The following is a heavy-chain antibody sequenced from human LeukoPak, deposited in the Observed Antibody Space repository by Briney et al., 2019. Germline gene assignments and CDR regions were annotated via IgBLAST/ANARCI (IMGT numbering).Heavy chain of an antibody. J-gene: IGHJ5*02. CDR3: ARRFTYYYGSGSYYNLHWFDP. V-gene: IGHV4-38-2*02. CDR1: GYSISSGYY. Sequence: SETLSLTCTVSGYSISSGYYWGWIRQPPGKGLEWIGEINHSGSTNYNPSLKSRVTISVDTSKNQFSLKLSSVTAADTAVYYCARRFTYYYGSGSYYNLHWFDPWGQGTLVTVSS. CDR2: INHSGST. D-gene: IGHD3-10*01.